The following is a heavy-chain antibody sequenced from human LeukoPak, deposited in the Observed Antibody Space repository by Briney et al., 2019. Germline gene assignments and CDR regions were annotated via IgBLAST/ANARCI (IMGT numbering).Heavy chain of an antibody. D-gene: IGHD6-19*01. J-gene: IGHJ4*02. CDR1: GYTFTGYY. V-gene: IGHV1-2*02. Sequence: PAASVKVSCKASGYTFTGYYMHWVRQAPGQGLEWMGWINPNSGGTNYAQKFQGRVTMTRDTSISTAYMELSRLRSDDTAVYYCARAGLRIGEQWLVRYWGQGTLVTVSS. CDR3: ARAGLRIGEQWLVRY. CDR2: INPNSGGT.